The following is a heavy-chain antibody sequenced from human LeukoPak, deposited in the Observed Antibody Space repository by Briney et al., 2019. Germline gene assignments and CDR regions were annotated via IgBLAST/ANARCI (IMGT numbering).Heavy chain of an antibody. J-gene: IGHJ3*02. CDR3: ARGGRAGRSGSYEDSFDI. Sequence: PGGSLRLSCAASGFTVSSNYMSWVRQAPGKGLEWVSVIYSGGNTYYADSVKGRFTISRDKSKNTLFLQMDSLRADDTAVYYCARGGRAGRSGSYEDSFDIWGQGTMVTVSS. CDR2: IYSGGNT. CDR1: GFTVSSNY. D-gene: IGHD1-26*01. V-gene: IGHV3-53*01.